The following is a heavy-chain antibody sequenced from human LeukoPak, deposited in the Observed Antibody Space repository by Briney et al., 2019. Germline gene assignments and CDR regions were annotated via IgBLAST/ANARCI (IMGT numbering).Heavy chain of an antibody. Sequence: GRSLRLSCAASGFTFSSYSMNWVRQAPGKGLEWVSSISSSSSYIYYADSVKGRFTISRDNAKNSLYLQMNSLRAEDTAVYYCASRQLVRGFDPWGQGTLVTVSS. D-gene: IGHD6-13*01. CDR1: GFTFSSYS. J-gene: IGHJ5*02. CDR2: ISSSSSYI. CDR3: ASRQLVRGFDP. V-gene: IGHV3-21*01.